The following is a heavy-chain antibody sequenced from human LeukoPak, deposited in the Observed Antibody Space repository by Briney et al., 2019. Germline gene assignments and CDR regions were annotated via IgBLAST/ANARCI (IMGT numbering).Heavy chain of an antibody. CDR2: IYYSGST. V-gene: IGHV4-59*01. CDR1: GGSFSSYY. CDR3: ARDAGQPYYFDY. D-gene: IGHD6-13*01. J-gene: IGHJ4*02. Sequence: SETLSLTCAVYGGSFSSYYWSWIRQPPGKGLEWIGYIYYSGSTNYNPSLKSRVTISVDTSKNQFSLKLSPVTAADTAVYYCARDAGQPYYFDYWGQGTLVTVSS.